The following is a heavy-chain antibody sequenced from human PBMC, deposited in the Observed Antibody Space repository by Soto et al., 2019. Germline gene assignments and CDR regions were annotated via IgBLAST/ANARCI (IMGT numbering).Heavy chain of an antibody. CDR1: GGSISSYY. V-gene: IGHV4-59*01. CDR3: ARARFHCSGGSCYENWFDP. J-gene: IGHJ5*02. Sequence: PSETLSLTCTVSGGSISSYYWSWIRQPPGKGLEWIGYIYYSGSTNYNPSLKSRVTISVDTSKNQFSLKLSSVTAADTAGYYCARARFHCSGGSCYENWFDPWGQGTLVTVSS. CDR2: IYYSGST. D-gene: IGHD2-15*01.